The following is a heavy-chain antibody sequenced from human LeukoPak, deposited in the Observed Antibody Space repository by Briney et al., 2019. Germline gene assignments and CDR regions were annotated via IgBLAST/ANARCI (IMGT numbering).Heavy chain of an antibody. CDR2: IRYDGSNK. CDR3: ARDRPYGGKGDFDY. V-gene: IGHV3-30*02. D-gene: IGHD4-23*01. Sequence: SGGSLRLSCAASGFTFSKYGMHWVRQAPGKGLEWVTFIRYDGSNKYYADSLKGRFTISRDNSKNTLYLQMNSLRAEDTAVYYCARDRPYGGKGDFDYWGQGTLVTVSS. J-gene: IGHJ4*02. CDR1: GFTFSKYG.